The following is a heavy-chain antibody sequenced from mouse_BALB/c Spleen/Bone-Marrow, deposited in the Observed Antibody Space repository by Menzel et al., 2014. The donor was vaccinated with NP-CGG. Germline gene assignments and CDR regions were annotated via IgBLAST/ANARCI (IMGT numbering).Heavy chain of an antibody. V-gene: IGHV1-18*01. CDR2: INPNNGGT. D-gene: IGHD3-3*01. J-gene: IGHJ3*01. Sequence: VQLKQSGPELVKPGASVKISCKTSGYTFTEYTMHWVKQSHGKSLEWTGGINPNNGGTSYNQKFKGKATLTVDKSSSTDYMELRSLTSEDSAVYYCARLGTAWFAYWGQGTLVTVSA. CDR3: ARLGTAWFAY. CDR1: GYTFTEYT.